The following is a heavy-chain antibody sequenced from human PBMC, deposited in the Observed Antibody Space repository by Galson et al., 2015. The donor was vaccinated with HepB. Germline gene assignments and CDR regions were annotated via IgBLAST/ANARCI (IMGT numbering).Heavy chain of an antibody. D-gene: IGHD3-22*01. Sequence: CAISGDSVSSDSASWNWIRQSPSRGLEWLGRTYYRSKWYNDYAVSVRSRITINPDTSKNQFSLHLNSVTPEVTAVYYCARERERYYYDSSGPHSNWFDPWGQGTLVTVSS. CDR1: GDSVSSDSAS. CDR2: TYYRSKWYN. V-gene: IGHV6-1*01. CDR3: ARERERYYYDSSGPHSNWFDP. J-gene: IGHJ5*02.